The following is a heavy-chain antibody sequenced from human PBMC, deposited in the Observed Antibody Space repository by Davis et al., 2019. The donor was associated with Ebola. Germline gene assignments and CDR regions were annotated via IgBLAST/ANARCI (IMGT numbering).Heavy chain of an antibody. CDR2: INPNDGRT. Sequence: AASVKVSCKASGYTFTNYAMSWVRHAPGQGLEWMGMINPNDGRTIYAQKFQGRVTITADESTSTAYMELSSLRSEDTAVYYCAREPRYCSGGSCYSFGMDVWGKGTTVTVSS. CDR3: AREPRYCSGGSCYSFGMDV. CDR1: GYTFTNYA. D-gene: IGHD2-15*01. J-gene: IGHJ6*04. V-gene: IGHV1-69*11.